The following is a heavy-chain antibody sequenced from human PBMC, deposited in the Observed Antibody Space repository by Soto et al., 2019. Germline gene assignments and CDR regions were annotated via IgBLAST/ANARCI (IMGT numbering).Heavy chain of an antibody. J-gene: IGHJ4*02. CDR3: ARGGDGYNYGAVY. CDR2: ISGSGGST. Sequence: PGGSLRLSCAASGFTFSSYAMSWVRQAPGKGLEWVSAISGSGGSTYYADSVKGRFTISRDNSKNTLYLQMNSLRAEDTAVYYCARGGDGYNYGAVYWGQGTPVTVSS. D-gene: IGHD5-12*01. CDR1: GFTFSSYA. V-gene: IGHV3-23*01.